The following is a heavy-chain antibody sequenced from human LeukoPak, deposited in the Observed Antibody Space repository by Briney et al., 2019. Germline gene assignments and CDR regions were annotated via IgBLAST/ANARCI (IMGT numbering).Heavy chain of an antibody. J-gene: IGHJ4*02. CDR1: GFTFSSYA. D-gene: IGHD4-17*01. V-gene: IGHV3-23*01. Sequence: GGSLRLSCAASGFTFSSYAMTWVRQAPGKGLQWVSAVSGSGAHTYYADSVKGRFTISRDNSKNTLYLQMNNLRVEDTAVFYCVNGESFYGDYGFDYWGQGTLVTVSS. CDR3: VNGESFYGDYGFDY. CDR2: VSGSGAHT.